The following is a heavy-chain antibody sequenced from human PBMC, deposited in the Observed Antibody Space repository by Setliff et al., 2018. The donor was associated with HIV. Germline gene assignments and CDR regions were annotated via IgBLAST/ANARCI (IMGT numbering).Heavy chain of an antibody. CDR1: GGIFSTSA. J-gene: IGHJ1*01. Sequence: GASVKVSCKASGGIFSTSAINWVRQAPGQGLEWMGGIIPVLGAPDYAQKVRGRVTITADESTTTAYMELSSLRSEDTAMYYCATSPEQLVRGAEYFQHWGQGTLVTVSS. CDR3: ATSPEQLVRGAEYFQH. V-gene: IGHV1-69*13. D-gene: IGHD6-13*01. CDR2: IIPVLGAP.